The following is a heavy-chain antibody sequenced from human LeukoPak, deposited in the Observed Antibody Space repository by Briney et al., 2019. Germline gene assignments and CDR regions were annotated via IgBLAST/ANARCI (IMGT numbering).Heavy chain of an antibody. CDR1: GYTFTSYG. D-gene: IGHD6-19*01. J-gene: IGHJ6*03. Sequence: ASVKVSCKASGYTFTSYGISWVRQAPGQGLEWMGGISAYNGNTNYAQKLQGRVTMTTDTSTSTAYMELRSLRSDDTAVYYCARDNSGWPYYYYYYYMDVWGKGTTVTVSS. V-gene: IGHV1-18*01. CDR2: ISAYNGNT. CDR3: ARDNSGWPYYYYYYYMDV.